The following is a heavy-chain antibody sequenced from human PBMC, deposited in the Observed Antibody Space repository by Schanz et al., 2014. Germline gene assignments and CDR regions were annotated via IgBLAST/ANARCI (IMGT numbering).Heavy chain of an antibody. CDR3: ARDFLLEQLGYSHYYYAMDV. J-gene: IGHJ6*02. CDR2: VSDDGNKK. D-gene: IGHD2-15*01. CDR1: GFNFGSHG. V-gene: IGHV3-33*05. Sequence: QVQLVESGGGVVQPGRSLRLSCAASGFNFGSHGMHWVRQAPGKGLEWVAVVSDDGNKKYYADSVKGRFTISRDNSKNTLYLQMNSLRAEDTAVYYCARDFLLEQLGYSHYYYAMDVWGQGTTVTVSS.